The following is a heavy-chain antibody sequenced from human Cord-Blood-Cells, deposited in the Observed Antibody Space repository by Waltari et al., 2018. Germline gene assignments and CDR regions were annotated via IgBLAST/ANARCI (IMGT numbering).Heavy chain of an antibody. CDR1: GYTFTGYY. D-gene: IGHD2-15*01. CDR2: INPNSGGT. CDR3: ARGSYCSGGSCYFDY. V-gene: IGHV1-2*02. Sequence: QVQLVQSGAEVKKPGASVKVSCKASGYTFTGYYMHWVRQAPGQGLGGMGWINPNSGGTNYAQKFQGRVTMTRDTSISTAYMELSRLRSDDTAVYYCARGSYCSGGSCYFDYWGQGTLVTVSS. J-gene: IGHJ4*02.